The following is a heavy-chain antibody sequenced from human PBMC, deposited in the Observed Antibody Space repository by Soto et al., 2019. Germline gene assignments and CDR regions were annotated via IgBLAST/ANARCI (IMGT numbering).Heavy chain of an antibody. CDR3: ARTRGRTYYYYGMDV. Sequence: LRLSCAASGFTFSSYGMHWVRQAPGKGLEWVAVIWYDGSNKYYADSVKGRFTISRDNSKNTLYLQMNSLRAEDTAVYYCARTRGRTYYYYGMDVWGQGTTVTVS. V-gene: IGHV3-33*01. J-gene: IGHJ6*02. CDR2: IWYDGSNK. CDR1: GFTFSSYG.